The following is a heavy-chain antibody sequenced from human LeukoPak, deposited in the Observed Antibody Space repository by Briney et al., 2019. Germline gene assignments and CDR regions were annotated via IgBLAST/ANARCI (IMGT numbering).Heavy chain of an antibody. D-gene: IGHD3-10*01. CDR2: FDPEDGET. CDR3: ATQASRLLWFGEDRGFDI. V-gene: IGHV1-24*01. CDR1: GYTLTELS. Sequence: ASVKVSCKVSGYTLTELSMHWVRQAPGKGLEWMGGFDPEDGETIYAQKFQGRVTMTEDISTDTAYMELSSLRSEDTAVYYCATQASRLLWFGEDRGFDIWGQGTMVTVSS. J-gene: IGHJ3*02.